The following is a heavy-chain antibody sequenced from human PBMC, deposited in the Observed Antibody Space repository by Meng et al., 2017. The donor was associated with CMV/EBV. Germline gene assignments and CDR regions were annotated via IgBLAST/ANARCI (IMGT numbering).Heavy chain of an antibody. D-gene: IGHD3-22*01. Sequence: HVQLPSSGPDLVNPSQTLSLPCTVSGGSFSSGDYYWSWIRPPPGKGLEWIGYIYYSGSTYYNPSLKSRVTISVDTSKNQFSLKLSSVTAADTAVYYCARAAPDYYDSSGPPDYWGQGTLVTVAS. CDR2: IYYSGST. J-gene: IGHJ4*02. CDR1: GGSFSSGDYY. CDR3: ARAAPDYYDSSGPPDY. V-gene: IGHV4-30-4*08.